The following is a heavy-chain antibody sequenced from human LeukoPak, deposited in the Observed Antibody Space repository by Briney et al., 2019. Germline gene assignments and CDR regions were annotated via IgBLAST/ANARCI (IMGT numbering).Heavy chain of an antibody. CDR3: ARDPYGSGSYTPYNWFDP. V-gene: IGHV1-69*13. J-gene: IGHJ5*02. CDR1: GGTFSSYA. CDR2: IIPIFGTA. Sequence: GASVKVSCKASGGTFSSYAISWVRRAPGQGLEWMGGIIPIFGTANYAQKFQGRVTITADESTSTAYMELSSLRSEDTAVYYCARDPYGSGSYTPYNWFDPWGQGTLVTVSS. D-gene: IGHD3-10*01.